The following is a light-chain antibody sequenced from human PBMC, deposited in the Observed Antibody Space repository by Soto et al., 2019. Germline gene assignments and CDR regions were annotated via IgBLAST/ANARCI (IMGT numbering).Light chain of an antibody. Sequence: VVMTQSPATLSLSPRARATLSCRASQSVTSNYLAWYQQKPGQAPRLLIYGASNRATGIPDRFSGSGSETDFTLTISRLEPEDFAVYYCQQYSRSPRTFGQGTKVDIK. CDR1: QSVTSNY. V-gene: IGKV3-20*01. J-gene: IGKJ1*01. CDR2: GAS. CDR3: QQYSRSPRT.